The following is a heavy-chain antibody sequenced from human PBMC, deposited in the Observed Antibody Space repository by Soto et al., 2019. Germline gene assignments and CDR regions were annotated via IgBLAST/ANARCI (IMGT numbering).Heavy chain of an antibody. V-gene: IGHV1-24*01. D-gene: IGHD2-2*02. Sequence: ASVKVSCKVSGYTLTELSMHWVRQAPGKGLEWMGGFDPEDGETIYAQKFQGRVTMTEDTSTDTAYMELSSLRSEDTAVYYCATDFRCSSTRCHTAPWGQGTLVTVSS. J-gene: IGHJ1*01. CDR1: GYTLTELS. CDR3: ATDFRCSSTRCHTAP. CDR2: FDPEDGET.